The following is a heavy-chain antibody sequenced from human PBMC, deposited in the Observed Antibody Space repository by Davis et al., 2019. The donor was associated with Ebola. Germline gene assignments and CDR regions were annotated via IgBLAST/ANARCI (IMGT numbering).Heavy chain of an antibody. CDR2: ISSSSAYI. CDR3: ARDWVPDS. Sequence: PGGSLRLSCGASGFTFSSYAMSWVRQAPGKGLEWVSAISSSSAYIYYADSVKCRFTISRDNAKNSLYLQLNSLRAEDTAVYYCARDWVPDSWGQGTLVIVSS. V-gene: IGHV3-21*01. J-gene: IGHJ4*02. CDR1: GFTFSSYA. D-gene: IGHD3-16*01.